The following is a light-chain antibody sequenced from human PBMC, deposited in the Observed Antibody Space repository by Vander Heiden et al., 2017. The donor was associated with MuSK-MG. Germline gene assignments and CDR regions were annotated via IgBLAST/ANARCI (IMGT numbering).Light chain of an antibody. CDR1: QSVSST. J-gene: IGKJ2*01. CDR2: GAS. V-gene: IGKV3-15*01. CDR3: QQYNNWPLT. Sequence: IVMTQTPATLSVSPGERATVSCRASQSVSSTLAWYQQKPGQAPRLLIDGASTRATGIPARFSGSGSGTEFTLTISSLQSEDFAVYYGQQYNNWPLTFGQGTKLEIK.